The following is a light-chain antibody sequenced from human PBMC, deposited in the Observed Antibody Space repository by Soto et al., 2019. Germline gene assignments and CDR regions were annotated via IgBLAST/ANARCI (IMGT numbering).Light chain of an antibody. CDR3: QHRVNWPT. V-gene: IGKV3-11*01. J-gene: IGKJ4*01. CDR1: QSVSNY. Sequence: EIVLTQSPATLSLSPGERATLSCRASQSVSNYLGWYQQKSGQAPRLLISDVSKRATGIPARFSGSGSGTDFTLTISSLEPEDFAVYYCQHRVNWPTFGGGTKVAIK. CDR2: DVS.